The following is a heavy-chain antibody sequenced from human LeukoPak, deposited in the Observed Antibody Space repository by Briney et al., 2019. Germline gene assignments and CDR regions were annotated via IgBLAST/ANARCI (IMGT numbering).Heavy chain of an antibody. CDR2: ISAYNGNT. CDR1: GYTFTTYD. Sequence: ASVKVSCKASGYTFTTYDITWVRQATGQGLEWMGWISAYNGNTNYAQKLQGRVTMTTDTSTSTAYMELRSLRSDDTAVYYCARGYYYDSSGYFLVGSLKLKGRYYFDYWGQGTLVTVSS. V-gene: IGHV1-18*01. CDR3: ARGYYYDSSGYFLVGSLKLKGRYYFDY. D-gene: IGHD3-22*01. J-gene: IGHJ4*02.